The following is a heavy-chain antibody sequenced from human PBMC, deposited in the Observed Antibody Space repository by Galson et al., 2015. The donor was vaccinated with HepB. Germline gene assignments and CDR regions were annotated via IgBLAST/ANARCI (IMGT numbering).Heavy chain of an antibody. CDR2: ISYDRSNK. CDR3: AKPIVGFGDPYCFDY. J-gene: IGHJ4*02. Sequence: SLRLSCAASGFTFSSYSMHWVRQAPGKGLEWVAVISYDRSNKYYADSAKGRFTISRDNSKNTLYLQMNSLRAEDTAVYYCAKPIVGFGDPYCFDYWGQGTLVTVSS. CDR1: GFTFSSYS. D-gene: IGHD3-10*01. V-gene: IGHV3-30*18.